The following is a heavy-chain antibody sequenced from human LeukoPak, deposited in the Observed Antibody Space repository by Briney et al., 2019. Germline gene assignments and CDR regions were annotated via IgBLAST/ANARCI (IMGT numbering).Heavy chain of an antibody. Sequence: PGGSLRLSCAAPGFNFNTYWMIWVRQAPGKGLEWVANIRPDGRDKHYVDSVKGRFTISRDNAKNSLYLEMNSLRAEDTAVYYCGREDRTFDPWGQGTLVTVSS. CDR1: GFNFNTYW. J-gene: IGHJ5*02. CDR2: IRPDGRDK. V-gene: IGHV3-7*03. CDR3: GREDRTFDP.